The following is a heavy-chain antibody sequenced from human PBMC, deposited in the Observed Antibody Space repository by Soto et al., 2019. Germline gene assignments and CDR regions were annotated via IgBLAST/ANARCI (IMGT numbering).Heavy chain of an antibody. CDR3: ARDFSYDILTALDY. CDR2: IKQDGSEK. J-gene: IGHJ4*02. Sequence: PGGSLRLSCAASGFTFSSYWMSWVRQAPGKGLEWVANIKQDGSEKYYVDSVKGRFTISRDNAKNSLYLQMNSLRAEDTAVYYCARDFSYDILTALDYWGQGXKVTASS. CDR1: GFTFSSYW. D-gene: IGHD3-9*01. V-gene: IGHV3-7*03.